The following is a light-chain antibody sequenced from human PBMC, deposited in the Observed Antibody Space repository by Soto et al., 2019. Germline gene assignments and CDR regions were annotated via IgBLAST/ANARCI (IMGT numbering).Light chain of an antibody. V-gene: IGKV3-20*01. CDR2: GTS. J-gene: IGKJ3*01. Sequence: EIVLTQSPGTLSLSPGERATLSCRASQSVRNNYLAWYQQQPGQAPRLLIYGTSTRDTGIPDRFSGSGSGTYFTLTISRLEPEDFAVYYCQQYGSSYTFGPGTKVAIK. CDR1: QSVRNNY. CDR3: QQYGSSYT.